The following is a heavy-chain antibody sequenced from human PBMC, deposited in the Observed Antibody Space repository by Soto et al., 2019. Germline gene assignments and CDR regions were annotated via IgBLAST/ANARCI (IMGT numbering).Heavy chain of an antibody. CDR3: ARGPIEARPTYYYYGMDV. J-gene: IGHJ6*02. V-gene: IGHV3-11*06. CDR2: ISTTSTYT. Sequence: PXGSLRLSCAASGFTFSDYYRTWIRQAPGKGLEWVSYISTTSTYTHYADSVKGRFTISRDNAKNSLYLQMNSLRAEDTAVYYCARGPIEARPTYYYYGMDVWGQRTTVTVSS. D-gene: IGHD6-6*01. CDR1: GFTFSDYY.